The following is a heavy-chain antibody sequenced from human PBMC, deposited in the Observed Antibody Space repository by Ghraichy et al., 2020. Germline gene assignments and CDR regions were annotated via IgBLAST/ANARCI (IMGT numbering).Heavy chain of an antibody. J-gene: IGHJ5*02. V-gene: IGHV3-21*01. CDR1: GFTFNTYS. D-gene: IGHD5-24*01. CDR3: ARVAVPVGGDGYLRLGWFDP. CDR2: ISSIGNYK. Sequence: GGSLRLSCAASGFTFNTYSLNWVRQAPGKGLEWLSSISSIGNYKYYADSVEGRFTISRDNAKNSLYLQMNSLRAEDTALYYCARVAVPVGGDGYLRLGWFDPWGQGTLVTVSS.